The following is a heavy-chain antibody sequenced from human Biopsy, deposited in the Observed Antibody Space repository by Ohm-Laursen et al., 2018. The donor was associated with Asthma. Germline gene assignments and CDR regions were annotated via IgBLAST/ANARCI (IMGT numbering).Heavy chain of an antibody. CDR2: ISCNSGNI. CDR1: GFSFDDYS. CDR3: AKWADYYESNDYLDF. Sequence: SLRLSCSASGFSFDDYSMHWVRQAPGKGLEWVSRISCNSGNIDDAASVKGRFIISSDNAKNSLYLQMQRLRTEETAFYCCAKWADYYESNDYLDFWGRGTLVTVSS. V-gene: IGHV3-9*01. J-gene: IGHJ4*01. D-gene: IGHD3-22*01.